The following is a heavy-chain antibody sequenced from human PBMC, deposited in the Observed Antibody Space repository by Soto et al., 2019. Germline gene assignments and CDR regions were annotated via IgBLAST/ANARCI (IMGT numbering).Heavy chain of an antibody. CDR3: AREARMVRGVIPYYYGMDV. V-gene: IGHV2-5*01. Sequence: SGPTLVNPTQTLTLTCTFSGFSLTTSGVGVGWIRQPPGKALEYLGLIYWNDDRRYSPSLKNRLTIIKDASKNQVVLTMTDMDPVDTATYYCAREARMVRGVIPYYYGMDVWGQGTTVTV. CDR2: IYWNDDR. J-gene: IGHJ6*02. D-gene: IGHD3-10*01. CDR1: GFSLTTSGVG.